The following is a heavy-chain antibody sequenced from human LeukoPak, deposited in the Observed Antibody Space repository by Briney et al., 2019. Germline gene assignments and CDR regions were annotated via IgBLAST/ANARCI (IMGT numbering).Heavy chain of an antibody. CDR3: ARGSGAAINHYYYYMDV. CDR1: GYTFTSYA. D-gene: IGHD2-2*01. V-gene: IGHV1-69*05. J-gene: IGHJ6*03. CDR2: IIPIFGTA. Sequence: ASVKVSCKASGYTFTSYAISWVRQAPGQGLEWMGRIIPIFGTANYAQKFQGRVTITTDESTSTAYMELSSLRSGDTAVYYCARGSGAAINHYYYYMDVWGKGTTVTVSS.